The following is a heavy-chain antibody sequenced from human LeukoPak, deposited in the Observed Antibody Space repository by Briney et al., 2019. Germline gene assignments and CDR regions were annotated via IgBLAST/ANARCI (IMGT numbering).Heavy chain of an antibody. CDR1: GGTSSSYA. V-gene: IGHV1-69*13. D-gene: IGHD3-10*01. Sequence: ASVKVSCKASGGTSSSYAISWVRQAPGQGLEWMGGIIPIFGTANYAQKFQGRVTITADESTSTAYMELSSLRSEDTAVYYCARARLRGPKANWFDPWGQGTLVTVSS. J-gene: IGHJ5*02. CDR2: IIPIFGTA. CDR3: ARARLRGPKANWFDP.